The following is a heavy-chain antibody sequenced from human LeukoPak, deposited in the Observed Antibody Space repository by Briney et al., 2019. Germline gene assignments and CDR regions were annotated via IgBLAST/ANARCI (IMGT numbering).Heavy chain of an antibody. CDR1: GFTFSSFA. Sequence: PGGSLRLSCAASGFTFSSFAMHWVRPAPGKGLEYVSAISSNGGSTYNANSVKGRFPISRDNSKTTLTLQMARRRAEDMHVFYFARDRWGCSSIICDAFDYWGQGNLVTVSS. J-gene: IGHJ4*02. V-gene: IGHV3-64*01. CDR2: ISSNGGST. D-gene: IGHD2-2*01. CDR3: ARDRWGCSSIICDAFDY.